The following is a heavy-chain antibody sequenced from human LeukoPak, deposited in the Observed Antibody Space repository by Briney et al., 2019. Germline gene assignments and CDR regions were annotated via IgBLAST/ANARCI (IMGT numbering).Heavy chain of an antibody. V-gene: IGHV4-59*01. CDR1: GGSISSYY. CDR2: IYYSGST. Sequence: PSETLSLTRTVSGGSISSYYWSWIRQPPGKGLEWIGYIYYSGSTNYNPSLKSRVTISVDTSKNQFSLKLSSVTAADTAVYYCARDLGDYDILTGYYPNWFDPWGQGTLVTVSS. CDR3: ARDLGDYDILTGYYPNWFDP. D-gene: IGHD3-9*01. J-gene: IGHJ5*02.